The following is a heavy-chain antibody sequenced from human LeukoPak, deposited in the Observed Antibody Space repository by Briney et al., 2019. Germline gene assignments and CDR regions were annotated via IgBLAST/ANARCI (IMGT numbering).Heavy chain of an antibody. CDR2: ITSSSSYT. Sequence: GGSLRLSCAAPGFTFSTLNWVRQAPGKGLEWVSSITSSSSYTFYADSVKGRFTISRDNSKNTLYLQMNSLRAEDTAVYYCAKDTWEQLVAPNINWFDPWGQGTLVTVSS. V-gene: IGHV3-21*04. CDR1: GFTFST. CDR3: AKDTWEQLVAPNINWFDP. J-gene: IGHJ5*02. D-gene: IGHD6-13*01.